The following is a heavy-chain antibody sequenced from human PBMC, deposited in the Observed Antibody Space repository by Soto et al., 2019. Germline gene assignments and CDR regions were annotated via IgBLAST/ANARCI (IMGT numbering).Heavy chain of an antibody. Sequence: SETLSLTCTVSGDSISSYYWNWIRQPAGKGLEWIGRIDASGNSNYNPSLKSRVTMSVDTSKKQFSLKVTSVTAADTAVYYCARYSSNWFQTEGMDVWGQGTTVTVSS. D-gene: IGHD6-13*01. CDR2: IDASGNS. J-gene: IGHJ6*02. CDR3: ARYSSNWFQTEGMDV. CDR1: GDSISSYY. V-gene: IGHV4-4*07.